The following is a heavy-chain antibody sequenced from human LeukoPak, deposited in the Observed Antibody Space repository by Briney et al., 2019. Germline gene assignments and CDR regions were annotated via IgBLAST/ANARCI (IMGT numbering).Heavy chain of an antibody. CDR3: ARRIRQWLVKASGWFDP. J-gene: IGHJ5*02. D-gene: IGHD6-19*01. V-gene: IGHV4-34*01. Sequence: GSLRLSCGASGFIFSSYWMSWVRQPPGKGLEWIGEINHSGSTNYNPSLKSRVTISVDTSKNQFSLKLSSVTAADTAVYYCARRIRQWLVKASGWFDPWGQGTLVTVSS. CDR2: INHSGST. CDR1: GFIFSSYW.